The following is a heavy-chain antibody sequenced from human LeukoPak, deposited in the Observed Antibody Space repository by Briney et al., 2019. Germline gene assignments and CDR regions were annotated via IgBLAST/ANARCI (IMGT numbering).Heavy chain of an antibody. CDR2: MNPNSGNT. CDR1: GYTFTSYD. J-gene: IGHJ6*03. Sequence: ASVKVSCKASGYTFTSYDINWVRQATGQGFESMGWMNPNSGNTGYAQKFQGRVTMTRNTSISTAYMELSSLRSEDTAVYYCARAPHYYYMDVWGKGTTVTVSS. CDR3: ARAPHYYYMDV. V-gene: IGHV1-8*01.